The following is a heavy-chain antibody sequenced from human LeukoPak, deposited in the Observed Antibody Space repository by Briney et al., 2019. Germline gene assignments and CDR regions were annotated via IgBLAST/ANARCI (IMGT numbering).Heavy chain of an antibody. Sequence: GGSLRLSCAASGFTFSSYAMSWVRQAPGKGLEWVSAISGSGGSTYYADSVKGRFTISRDNSKNTLHLQMNSLRAEDTAVYYCAKEAIRSSGWYRYYNWFDPWGQGTLVTVSS. CDR2: ISGSGGST. CDR1: GFTFSSYA. CDR3: AKEAIRSSGWYRYYNWFDP. D-gene: IGHD6-19*01. J-gene: IGHJ5*02. V-gene: IGHV3-23*01.